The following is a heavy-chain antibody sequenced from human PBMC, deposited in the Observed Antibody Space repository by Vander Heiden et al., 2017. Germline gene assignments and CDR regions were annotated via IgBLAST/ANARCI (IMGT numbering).Heavy chain of an antibody. V-gene: IGHV5-51*01. D-gene: IGHD2-2*01. J-gene: IGHJ5*02. CDR3: ARQTLIRKVGWFDP. Sequence: EVQMVQSGAEMKKPGESLKISCQYSGYTSPAQWVAWVRQVPGKGLEWLGIIHPGDSDTRYNPSCRGRVTMSVDKSKNTASLQWNSLEASDTAIYYCARQTLIRKVGWFDPWGQGTLVSVSS. CDR1: GYTSPAQW. CDR2: IHPGDSDT.